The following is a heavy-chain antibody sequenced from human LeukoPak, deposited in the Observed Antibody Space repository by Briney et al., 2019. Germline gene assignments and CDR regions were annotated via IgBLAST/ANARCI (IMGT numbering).Heavy chain of an antibody. CDR1: GGSTSFYY. CDR3: ARVGYYDSSGYLDY. Sequence: ETLSLTCTVSGGSTSFYYRKWIRQSPGEGGERIGYIYYTGSTKYNPSLQSRVTISVDKSENQFSLNLYSVTAADTAVYYCARVGYYDSSGYLDYWGQGTQVTVSS. D-gene: IGHD3-22*01. V-gene: IGHV4-59*01. J-gene: IGHJ4*02. CDR2: IYYTGST.